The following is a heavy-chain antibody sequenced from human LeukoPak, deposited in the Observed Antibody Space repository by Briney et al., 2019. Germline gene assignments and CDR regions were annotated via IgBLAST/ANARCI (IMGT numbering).Heavy chain of an antibody. Sequence: ASVKVSCKASGYTFTSYGISWVRQAPGQGLEWMGWISAYNGNTNYAQKLQGRVTMTTDTSTSTAYMEQRSLRSDDTAVYYCAVDIAADGDDGFDIWGQGTMVTVSS. CDR3: AVDIAADGDDGFDI. CDR2: ISAYNGNT. CDR1: GYTFTSYG. D-gene: IGHD6-13*01. J-gene: IGHJ3*02. V-gene: IGHV1-18*01.